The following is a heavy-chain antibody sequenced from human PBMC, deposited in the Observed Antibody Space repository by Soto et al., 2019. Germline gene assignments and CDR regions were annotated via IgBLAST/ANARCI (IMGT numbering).Heavy chain of an antibody. CDR2: IYYTGST. V-gene: IGHV4-31*03. Sequence: HVQLQESGPGLVKPSQTLSLTCTVSGGSIYTGGFYWSWIRQLPGKGLEWLGYIYYTGSTQYTPSLKSRLTISTDTSDNQFSLRLTSVPAADTAVYYCATSLVTSRTRVDYWGQGTLVTVSS. J-gene: IGHJ4*02. CDR1: GGSIYTGGFY. CDR3: ATSLVTSRTRVDY. D-gene: IGHD1-26*01.